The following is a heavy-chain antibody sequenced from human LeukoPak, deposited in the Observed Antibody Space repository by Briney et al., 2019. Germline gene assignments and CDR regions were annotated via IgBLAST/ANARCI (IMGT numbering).Heavy chain of an antibody. J-gene: IGHJ6*02. CDR2: INSGGSTA. D-gene: IGHD2-15*01. Sequence: GGSLRLSCAASGFTFSTYWMYWVRQAPGKGLVWVSRINSGGSTALYADSVKGRFTISRDNAKNSLYLQMNSLRAEDTAVYYCARESSCSGGSCYSAGMDVWGQGTTVTVSS. V-gene: IGHV3-74*03. CDR3: ARESSCSGGSCYSAGMDV. CDR1: GFTFSTYW.